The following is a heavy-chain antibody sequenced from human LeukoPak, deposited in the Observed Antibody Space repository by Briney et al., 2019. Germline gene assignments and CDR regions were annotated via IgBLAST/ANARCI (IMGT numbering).Heavy chain of an antibody. Sequence: SETLSLTCTVSGGSISSYYWSWIRQPPGKGLEWIGYIYYSGSTNYNPSLKSRVTISVDTSKNQFSLKLSSVTAADTAVYYCARWGYGDYIDYWGQGTLVTVSS. CDR2: IYYSGST. CDR3: ARWGYGDYIDY. V-gene: IGHV4-59*01. CDR1: GGSISSYY. D-gene: IGHD4-17*01. J-gene: IGHJ4*02.